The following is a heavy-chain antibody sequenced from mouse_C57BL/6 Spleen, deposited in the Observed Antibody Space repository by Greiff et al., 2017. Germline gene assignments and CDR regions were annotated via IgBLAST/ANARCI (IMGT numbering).Heavy chain of an antibody. J-gene: IGHJ2*01. Sequence: QVQLKQPGAELVMPGASVKLSCKASGYTFTSYWMHWVKQRPGQGLEWIGEIDPSDSYPNYNQKFKGKSTLTVDKSSSTAYMQLSSLTSEDSAVYYCARASYSNWDYWGQGTTLTVSS. CDR2: IDPSDSYP. CDR1: GYTFTSYW. V-gene: IGHV1-69*01. D-gene: IGHD2-5*01. CDR3: ARASYSNWDY.